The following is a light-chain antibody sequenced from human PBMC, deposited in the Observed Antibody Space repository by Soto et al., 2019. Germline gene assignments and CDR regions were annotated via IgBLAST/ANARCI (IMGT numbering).Light chain of an antibody. CDR3: CSYTTSNTFV. J-gene: IGLJ1*01. CDR1: SSDVGAYNY. CDR2: HVT. Sequence: QSVLTQPASVSGSLGQSITISCSGTSSDVGAYNYVSWYQQYPGKAPKLMIYHVTDRPSGVSNRFSGSKSGNTASLTISGLQDEDEADYYCCSYTTSNTFVFGTGTKSPS. V-gene: IGLV2-14*01.